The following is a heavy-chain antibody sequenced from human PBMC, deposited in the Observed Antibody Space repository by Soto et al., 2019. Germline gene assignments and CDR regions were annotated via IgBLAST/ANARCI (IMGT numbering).Heavy chain of an antibody. CDR1: GYTFTSYG. CDR3: ARRAVYDSSGYRGRYYYYGMDV. J-gene: IGHJ6*02. Sequence: ASVKVSCKASGYTFTSYGISWVRQAPGQGLEWMGWISAYNGNTNYAQKLRGRVTMTTDASTSTAYMELRSLRSDDTAVYYCARRAVYDSSGYRGRYYYYGMDVWGQGTTVTVSS. V-gene: IGHV1-18*01. D-gene: IGHD3-22*01. CDR2: ISAYNGNT.